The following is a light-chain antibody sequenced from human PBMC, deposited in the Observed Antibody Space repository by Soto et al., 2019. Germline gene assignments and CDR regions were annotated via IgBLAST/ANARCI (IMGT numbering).Light chain of an antibody. CDR1: SSDVGGYNY. Sequence: QSALTQPPSASGSPGQSVTISCTGTSSDVGGYNYVSWYQQYPGRAPKLMIYEVTKRPSGVPDRFSGSKSGNTASLTVSRLQAEDESDYYCSSYAASNTFYFVFGGGTKLTVL. CDR3: SSYAASNTFYFV. CDR2: EVT. J-gene: IGLJ3*02. V-gene: IGLV2-8*01.